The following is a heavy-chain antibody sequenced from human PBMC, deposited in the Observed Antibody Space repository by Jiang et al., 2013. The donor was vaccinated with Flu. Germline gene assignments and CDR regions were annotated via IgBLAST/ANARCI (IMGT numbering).Heavy chain of an antibody. CDR2: INHSGST. Sequence: LLKPSETLSLTCAVYGGSFSGYYWSWIRQPPGKGLEWIGEINHSGSTNYNPSLKSRVTISVDTSKNQFSLKLSSVTAADTAVYYCARGKGRSDYYGSGSYYKHPTIHYYGMDVWGQGTTVTVSS. CDR3: ARGKGRSDYYGSGSYYKHPTIHYYGMDV. CDR1: GGSFSGYY. J-gene: IGHJ6*02. D-gene: IGHD3-10*01. V-gene: IGHV4-34*01.